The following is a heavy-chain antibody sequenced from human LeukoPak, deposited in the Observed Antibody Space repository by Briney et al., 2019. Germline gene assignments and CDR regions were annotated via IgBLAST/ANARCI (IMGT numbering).Heavy chain of an antibody. CDR3: ARDLLLWFGEAGYYYYGMDV. D-gene: IGHD3-10*01. CDR2: IYSGGST. CDR1: GFTVSSNY. V-gene: IGHV3-53*04. J-gene: IGHJ6*02. Sequence: PGGSLRLSCTASGFTVSSNYMSWVRQAPGKGLEWVSVIYSGGSTYYADSVKGRFTISRHNSKNTLYLQMNSLRAEDTAVYYCARDLLLWFGEAGYYYYGMDVWGQGTTVTVSS.